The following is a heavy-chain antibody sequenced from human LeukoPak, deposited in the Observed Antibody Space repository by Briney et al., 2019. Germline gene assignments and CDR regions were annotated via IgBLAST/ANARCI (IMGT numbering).Heavy chain of an antibody. V-gene: IGHV4-59*01. CDR1: GGSIRSNY. CDR2: IYHSGNT. J-gene: IGHJ4*02. Sequence: SETLSLTCSVSGGSIRSNYWSWTRQPPGKALEWIGYIYHSGNTNYNPSLKSRVTISVDTSKTKFSLKLSSVTAADTAVYYCATRPPGQSYIPYLDYWGQGVLVTVSS. CDR3: ATRPPGQSYIPYLDY. D-gene: IGHD2-2*02.